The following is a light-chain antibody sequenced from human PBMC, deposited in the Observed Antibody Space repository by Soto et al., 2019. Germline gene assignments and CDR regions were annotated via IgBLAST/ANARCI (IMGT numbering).Light chain of an antibody. CDR1: SSDVGYYNL. Sequence: QSALTQPPSVSGSPGQSVTISCTGTSSDVGYYNLVSWYQQPPGTAPKLMIFEVSNRPSGVPDRFSGSKSGNTASLTISGLQAEDEADYYCTSYSSSITYVFGTGTKVTVL. V-gene: IGLV2-18*02. CDR2: EVS. J-gene: IGLJ1*01. CDR3: TSYSSSITYV.